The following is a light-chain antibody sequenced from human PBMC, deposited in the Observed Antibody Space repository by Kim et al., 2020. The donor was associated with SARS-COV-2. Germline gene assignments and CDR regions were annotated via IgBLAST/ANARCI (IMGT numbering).Light chain of an antibody. J-gene: IGKJ4*01. CDR1: QSVSSSF. CDR3: QQYGSSPPVT. V-gene: IGKV3-20*01. CDR2: GAS. Sequence: SPGERATLSCRASQSVSSSFLAWYQQKPGQAPRLLIYGASNRATGIPDRFSGSGSETDFTLSISRLEPEDFAVYYCQQYGSSPPVTFGGGTKLEI.